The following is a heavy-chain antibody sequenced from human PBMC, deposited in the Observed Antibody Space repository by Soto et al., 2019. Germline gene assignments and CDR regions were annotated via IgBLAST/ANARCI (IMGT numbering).Heavy chain of an antibody. V-gene: IGHV3-23*01. CDR2: IGSSGGTT. CDR1: GFTFSNYA. J-gene: IGHJ3*02. D-gene: IGHD4-17*01. CDR3: GKDPNGDYIGAFDI. Sequence: PGGSLRLSCAAWGFTFSNYAMSWVRQAPGKGLEWVSGIGSSGGTTHLADSVKGRFTISRDNSKNTLYLQMNSLRVEDTAVYYCGKDPNGDYIGAFDIWGQGTMVTVSS.